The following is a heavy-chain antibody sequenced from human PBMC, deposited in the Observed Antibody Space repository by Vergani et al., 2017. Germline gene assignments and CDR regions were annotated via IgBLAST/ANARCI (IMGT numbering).Heavy chain of an antibody. D-gene: IGHD1-1*01. V-gene: IGHV3-9*01. J-gene: IGHJ4*02. CDR2: ISWNSGSI. CDR1: GFTFDDYA. Sequence: EVQLVESGGGLVQPGRSLRLSCAASGFTFDDYAMHWVRQAPGKGLEWVSGISWNSGSIGYADSVKGRFTISRDNAKNSLYLQMNSLRAEDTALFYCAKGKGVPFDYWGQGTLVTVSS. CDR3: AKGKGVPFDY.